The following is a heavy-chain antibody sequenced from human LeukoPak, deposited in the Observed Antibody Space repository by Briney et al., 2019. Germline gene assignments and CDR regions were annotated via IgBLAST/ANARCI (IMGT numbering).Heavy chain of an antibody. CDR2: IRYDGSNK. D-gene: IGHD3-22*01. J-gene: IGHJ6*03. CDR3: AKDGGGYYPYYYYYMDV. V-gene: IGHV3-30*02. Sequence: GGSLRLSCAASGFTFSSYGMHWVRQAPGKGLEWVAFIRYDGSNKYYADSVKGRFTISRDNSKNTLYLQMNSLRAEDAAVYYCAKDGGGYYPYYYYYMDVWGKGTTVTISS. CDR1: GFTFSSYG.